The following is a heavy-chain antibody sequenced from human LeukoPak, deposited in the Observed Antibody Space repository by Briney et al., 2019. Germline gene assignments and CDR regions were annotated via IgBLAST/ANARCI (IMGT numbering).Heavy chain of an antibody. J-gene: IGHJ4*02. CDR1: GFSFSNFG. D-gene: IGHD5-12*01. Sequence: GGSLRLSCATSGFSFSNFGMNGVRQAPGEGLDWVSCSSTDGHYKFYADSVQGRFTISRDNAKNSLYLQMDSLTAEDTAVYYCARRYAVYSDYRKDHSIDYWGQGTLVTVSS. CDR3: ARRYAVYSDYRKDHSIDY. CDR2: SSTDGHYK. V-gene: IGHV3-21*01.